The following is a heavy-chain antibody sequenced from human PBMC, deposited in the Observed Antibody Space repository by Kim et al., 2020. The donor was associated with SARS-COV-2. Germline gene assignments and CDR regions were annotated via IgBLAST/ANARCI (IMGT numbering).Heavy chain of an antibody. Sequence: GGSLRLSCAASGFTFSNYAMHWVRQAPGKGLEYVSAISSNGGSIDYANSVKGRFTISRDNSKNSLYLQMSSLRAEDMAVYYCARSNVFTGYGPWGQGNL. J-gene: IGHJ5*02. CDR1: GFTFSNYA. D-gene: IGHD3-9*01. CDR3: ARSNVFTGYGP. CDR2: ISSNGGSI. V-gene: IGHV3-64*01.